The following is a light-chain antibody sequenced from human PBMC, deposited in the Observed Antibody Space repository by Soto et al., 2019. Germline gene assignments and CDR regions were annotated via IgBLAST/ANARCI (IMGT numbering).Light chain of an antibody. Sequence: EIVMTQSPGTLSVSPVERATVSCRASQSVGIKLGWYQQKPGQAPRLLIYDASTRATGIPARFSGRGSGTEFTLTISSLQSEDFAVNYCQQYNDWPTWTIGQGTKVEIK. V-gene: IGKV3-15*01. J-gene: IGKJ1*01. CDR3: QQYNDWPTWT. CDR1: QSVGIK. CDR2: DAS.